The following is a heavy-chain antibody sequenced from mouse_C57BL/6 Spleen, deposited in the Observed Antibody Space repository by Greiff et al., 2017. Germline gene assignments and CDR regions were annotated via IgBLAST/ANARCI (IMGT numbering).Heavy chain of an antibody. V-gene: IGHV3-6*01. Sequence: VQLKESGPGLVKPSPSLSLTCSVTGYSITSGYYWNWIRQFPGNKLEWMGYIRYDGSNNYNPSLKNRISITRDTSKNQFFLKLNAVTTEDTATYYCARDYGSSQFAYWGQGTLVTVSA. D-gene: IGHD1-1*01. CDR2: IRYDGSN. CDR3: ARDYGSSQFAY. CDR1: GYSITSGYY. J-gene: IGHJ3*01.